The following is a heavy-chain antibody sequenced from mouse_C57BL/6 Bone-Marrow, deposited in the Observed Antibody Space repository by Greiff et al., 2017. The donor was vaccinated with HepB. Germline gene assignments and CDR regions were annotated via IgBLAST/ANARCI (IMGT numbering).Heavy chain of an antibody. D-gene: IGHD2-4*01. V-gene: IGHV5-6*02. CDR1: GFTFSSYG. CDR2: ISSGGSYT. J-gene: IGHJ4*01. Sequence: DVKLMESGGDLVKPGGSLKLSCAASGFTFSSYGMSWVRQTPDKRLEWVATISSGGSYTYYPDSVKGRFTISRDNAKNTLYLQMSSLKSEDTAMYYCARRDYDYDDPFYAMDYWGQGTSVTVSS. CDR3: ARRDYDYDDPFYAMDY.